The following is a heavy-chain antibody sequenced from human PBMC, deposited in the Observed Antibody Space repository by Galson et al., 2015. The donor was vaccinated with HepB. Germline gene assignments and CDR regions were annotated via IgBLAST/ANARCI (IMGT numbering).Heavy chain of an antibody. V-gene: IGHV1-24*01. J-gene: IGHJ4*02. CDR1: GYTLSEFS. D-gene: IGHD3-10*01. CDR3: AREGKDGSGTYLDY. Sequence: SVKVSCKVSGYTLSEFSMHWVRQAPGKGLEWMGGFDPKDGTTTFAQKFQGRVTMTEDTSTDTAYMELSSLGAEDTAVYYCAREGKDGSGTYLDYWGQGTPVTVSS. CDR2: FDPKDGTT.